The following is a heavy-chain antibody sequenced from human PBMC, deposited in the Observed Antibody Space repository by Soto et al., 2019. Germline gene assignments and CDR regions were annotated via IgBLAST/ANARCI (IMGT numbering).Heavy chain of an antibody. CDR3: AKAYYYDSSGYWYDY. CDR2: ISWNSGSI. CDR1: GFTFDDYA. D-gene: IGHD3-22*01. Sequence: EVQLVESGGGLVQPGRSLRFSCAASGFTFDDYAMHWVRQAPGKGLEWVSGISWNSGSIGYADSVKGRFTISRDNAKNSLYLQMNSLRAEDTALYYCAKAYYYDSSGYWYDYWGQGTLVTVSS. V-gene: IGHV3-9*01. J-gene: IGHJ4*02.